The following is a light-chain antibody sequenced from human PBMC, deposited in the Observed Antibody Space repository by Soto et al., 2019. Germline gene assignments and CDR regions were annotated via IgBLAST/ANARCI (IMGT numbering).Light chain of an antibody. CDR3: QQRSNWPIT. CDR1: QSVSSN. Sequence: EIVMTQSPATLSVSPGERATLSCRASQSVSSNLAWYQQKPGQAPRLLIYGASTRATGISARFSGSGSGTDFTLTISSLEPEDFALYYCQQRSNWPITFGQGTRLEIK. CDR2: GAS. V-gene: IGKV3-15*01. J-gene: IGKJ5*01.